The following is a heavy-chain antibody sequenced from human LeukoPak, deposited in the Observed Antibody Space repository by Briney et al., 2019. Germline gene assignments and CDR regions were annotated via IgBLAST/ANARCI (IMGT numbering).Heavy chain of an antibody. D-gene: IGHD2-2*01. V-gene: IGHV3-48*01. J-gene: IGHJ6*03. CDR3: ARVPIPSSYYYYYMDV. Sequence: QAGGSLRLSCAASGFTLSSYGMDWVRQAPGKGLEWVSYISSSSSTIYYADSVKGRFTISRDNAKNSLYLQMNSLRAEDTAVYYCARVPIPSSYYYYYMDVWGKGTTVTVSS. CDR1: GFTLSSYG. CDR2: ISSSSSTI.